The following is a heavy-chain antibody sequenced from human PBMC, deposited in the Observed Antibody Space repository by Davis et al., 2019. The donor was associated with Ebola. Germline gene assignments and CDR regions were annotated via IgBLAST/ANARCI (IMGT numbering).Heavy chain of an antibody. CDR2: IYTRGST. D-gene: IGHD4-17*01. Sequence: SETLSLTCTVSGDSISSYFWTWIRQPAGTRLEYIGRIYTRGSTSYNPSLKSRVTMSVDTSKNQFSLKLTSMTAADTAIYYCAKITTGDPFFFDNWSQGTLVTVSS. J-gene: IGHJ4*02. V-gene: IGHV4-4*07. CDR1: GDSISSYF. CDR3: AKITTGDPFFFDN.